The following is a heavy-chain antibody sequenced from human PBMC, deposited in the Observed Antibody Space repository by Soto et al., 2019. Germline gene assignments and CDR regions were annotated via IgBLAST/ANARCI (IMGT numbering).Heavy chain of an antibody. V-gene: IGHV1-69*01. D-gene: IGHD3-22*01. CDR1: GGTFSSYA. CDR2: IIPIFGTA. Sequence: QVQLVQSGAEVKKPGSSVKVSCKASGGTFSSYAISWVRQAPGQGLEWMGGIIPIFGTANYAQKFQGRVTITADESTSTAYMELSRLRSEDTAVYYCASPAYDSSGYNFDYWGQGTLVTVSS. J-gene: IGHJ4*02. CDR3: ASPAYDSSGYNFDY.